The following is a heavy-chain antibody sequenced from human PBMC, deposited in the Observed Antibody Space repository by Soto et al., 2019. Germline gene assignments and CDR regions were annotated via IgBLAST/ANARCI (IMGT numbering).Heavy chain of an antibody. D-gene: IGHD3-22*01. CDR3: ARESDSSGYSGSYFDY. CDR2: IWYDGSNK. Sequence: VQLVESGGGLIQPGGSLRLSCAASGFTFSSYGMHWVRQAPGKGLEWVAVIWYDGSNKYYADSVKGRFTISRDNSKNTLYLQMNSLRAEDTAVYYCARESDSSGYSGSYFDYWGQGTLVTVSS. V-gene: IGHV3-33*01. CDR1: GFTFSSYG. J-gene: IGHJ4*02.